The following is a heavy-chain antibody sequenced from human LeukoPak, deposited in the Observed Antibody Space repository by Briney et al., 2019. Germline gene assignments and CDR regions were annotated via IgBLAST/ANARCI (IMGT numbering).Heavy chain of an antibody. CDR3: ATHDYYGSGSYYSVGYYYMDV. CDR2: ISGDGGST. J-gene: IGHJ6*03. Sequence: GGSLRLSCAASGFTFDDYAMHWVRQAPGKGLEWVSLISGDGGSTYYADSVKGRFTISRDNSKNSLYLQMNSLRTEDTALYYCATHDYYGSGSYYSVGYYYMDVWGKGTTVTVSS. V-gene: IGHV3-43*02. CDR1: GFTFDDYA. D-gene: IGHD3-10*01.